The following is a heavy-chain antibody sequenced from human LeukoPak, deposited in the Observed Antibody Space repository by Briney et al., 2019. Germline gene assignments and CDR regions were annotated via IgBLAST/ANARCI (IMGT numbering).Heavy chain of an antibody. D-gene: IGHD2-15*01. CDR2: IYYSGTT. Sequence: SETLSLTCTVSGASISSSYWSWIRQPPGKGLEWIGYIYYSGTTNYNPSLKSRLTISVDTSKNQFSLKLSSVTAADTAVYYCARRGYCSGGTRLTFDLWGQGTLVTVSS. J-gene: IGHJ4*02. CDR3: ARRGYCSGGTRLTFDL. CDR1: GASISSSY. V-gene: IGHV4-59*08.